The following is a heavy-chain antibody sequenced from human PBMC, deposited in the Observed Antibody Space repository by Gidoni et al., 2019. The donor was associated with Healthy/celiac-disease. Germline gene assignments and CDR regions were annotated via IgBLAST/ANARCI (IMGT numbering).Heavy chain of an antibody. CDR3: ARGAGYYYDSSGYYYV. J-gene: IGHJ4*02. CDR2: IIPIFGKA. CDR1: GGTFSRYA. V-gene: IGHV1-69*06. D-gene: IGHD3-22*01. Sequence: QVQLVQSGAEVKKPGSSVKVSCKASGGTFSRYAISWVRQAPGQGLEGMGGIIPIFGKANYDKKFQGRVTITADKSTSTAYMELSSLRSEDTAVYYCARGAGYYYDSSGYYYVWGQGTLVTVSS.